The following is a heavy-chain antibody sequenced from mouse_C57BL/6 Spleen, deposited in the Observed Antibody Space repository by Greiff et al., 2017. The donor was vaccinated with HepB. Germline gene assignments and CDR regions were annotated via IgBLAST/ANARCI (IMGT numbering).Heavy chain of an antibody. CDR2: IRNKANGYTT. V-gene: IGHV7-3*01. CDR1: GFTFTDYY. J-gene: IGHJ3*01. CDR3: ARGRDWFAY. Sequence: EVQLQESGGGLVQPGGSLSLSCAASGFTFTDYYMSWVRQPPGKALEWLGFIRNKANGYTTEYSASVKGRFTISRDNSQSILYLQMNALRAEDSATYYCARGRDWFAYWGQGTLVTVSA.